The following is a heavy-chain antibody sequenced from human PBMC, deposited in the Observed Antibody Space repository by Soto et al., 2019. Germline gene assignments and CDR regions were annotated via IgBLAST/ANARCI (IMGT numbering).Heavy chain of an antibody. CDR3: ARSPYSSSSHFDY. V-gene: IGHV4-59*01. CDR1: GYSISSYY. D-gene: IGHD6-6*01. Sequence: XETLSLTCTVAGYSISSYYWSWIRLPPGKGLEWVGYVDYSGDTKYNPSLKSRVTISVDTSKNQFSLKLSSVTAADTALYYCARSPYSSSSHFDYWGQGTLVTVSS. J-gene: IGHJ4*02. CDR2: VDYSGDT.